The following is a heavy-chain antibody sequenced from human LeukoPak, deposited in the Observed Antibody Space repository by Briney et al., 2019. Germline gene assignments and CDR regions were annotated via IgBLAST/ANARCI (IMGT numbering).Heavy chain of an antibody. CDR2: IYHSGST. D-gene: IGHD6-13*01. CDR1: GGSISSSSYY. CDR3: AREVYSSSWFYGMDV. J-gene: IGHJ6*02. V-gene: IGHV4-39*07. Sequence: PSETLSLTCTVSGGSISSSSYYWGWIRQPPGKGLEWIGSIYHSGSTYHNPSLKSRVTISVDTSKNQFSLKLSSVTVADTAVFYCAREVYSSSWFYGMDVWGQGTTVTVSS.